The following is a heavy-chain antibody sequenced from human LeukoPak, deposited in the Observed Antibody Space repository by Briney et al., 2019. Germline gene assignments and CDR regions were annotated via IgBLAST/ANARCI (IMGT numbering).Heavy chain of an antibody. V-gene: IGHV1-3*01. CDR2: INVGNGNI. J-gene: IGHJ4*02. Sequence: ASVKVSCKASGYSSTNYALHWVRQAPGQRLEWMGWINVGNGNIKYSQKFQGRVTITWDISANSAYMELNSLRSEDTAVYYCARDPTNKWEEPVYRFENWGQGSLVTVSS. CDR1: GYSSTNYA. CDR3: ARDPTNKWEEPVYRFEN. D-gene: IGHD1-14*01.